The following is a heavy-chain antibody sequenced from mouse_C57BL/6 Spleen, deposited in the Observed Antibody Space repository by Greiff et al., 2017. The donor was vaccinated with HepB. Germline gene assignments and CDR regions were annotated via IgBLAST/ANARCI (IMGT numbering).Heavy chain of an antibody. CDR2: IHPNSGST. J-gene: IGHJ2*01. V-gene: IGHV1-64*01. CDR3: ARSRATHDY. CDR1: GYTFPSYW. D-gene: IGHD3-1*01. Sequence: QVQLQQPGAELVKPGASVKLSCKASGYTFPSYWMPWVKQRPGQGLEWIGMIHPNSGSTNYNEKFKSKATLTVDKSSSTAYMQLSSLTSEDSAVYYCARSRATHDYWGQGTTLTVSS.